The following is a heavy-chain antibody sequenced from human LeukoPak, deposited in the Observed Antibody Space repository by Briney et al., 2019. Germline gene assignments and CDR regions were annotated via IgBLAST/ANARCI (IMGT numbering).Heavy chain of an antibody. CDR3: ARTLWPEDY. V-gene: IGHV3-7*01. CDR2: IKQDGSEK. CDR1: GFTFSSYW. J-gene: IGHJ4*02. Sequence: PGGSLRLSCAASGFTFSSYWMSWVRQAPGKGLEWVANIKQDGSEKNYVASVRGRFTISRDNAKTSLYLQMNSLRAEDTAVYYCARTLWPEDYWGQGTLVTVSS. D-gene: IGHD5-18*01.